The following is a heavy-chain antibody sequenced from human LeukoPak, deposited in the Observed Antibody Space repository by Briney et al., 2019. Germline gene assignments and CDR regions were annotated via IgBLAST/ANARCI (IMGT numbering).Heavy chain of an antibody. D-gene: IGHD1-26*01. V-gene: IGHV3-48*02. J-gene: IGHJ3*02. CDR3: ARGGGRSYSDAFDI. Sequence: GGSLRLSCAASGXTFSSSNMHWVRQAPGKGLEWVSFISGSSTATQSADSVTGRFTISRDIGRKALYLQMNSLRDEDTAVYYCARGGGRSYSDAFDIWGQGTVVTVSS. CDR1: GXTFSSSN. CDR2: ISGSSTAT.